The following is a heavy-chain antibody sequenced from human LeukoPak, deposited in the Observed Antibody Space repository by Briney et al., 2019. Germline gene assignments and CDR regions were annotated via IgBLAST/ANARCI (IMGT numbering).Heavy chain of an antibody. CDR1: GGTFSTSG. CDR2: IIPVFGTA. CDR3: ARDPWEFDD. Sequence: GASVKVSCKASGGTFSTSGISWVRQAPGQGLEWMGGIIPVFGTATYAQKFQGRVTITADESTSTVYMELNSLRSEDTAVYYCARDPWEFDDWGQGTLVIVSS. J-gene: IGHJ4*02. V-gene: IGHV1-69*01. D-gene: IGHD1-26*01.